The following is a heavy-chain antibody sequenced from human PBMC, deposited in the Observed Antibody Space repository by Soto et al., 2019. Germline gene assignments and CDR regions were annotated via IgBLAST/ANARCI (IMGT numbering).Heavy chain of an antibody. Sequence: SETLSLTCSVAGAPINFGDYYWSWIRQPPGKGLEWIGYVRSSGSTYYKSSLKSRVTISVDMSKNQFSLNLTSVTAADTAVYFCVRHYGDAGGRPDWFAPRGQGPTITVSS. D-gene: IGHD4-17*01. CDR1: GAPINFGDYY. CDR2: VRSSGST. CDR3: VRHYGDAGGRPDWFAP. V-gene: IGHV4-30-4*01. J-gene: IGHJ5*02.